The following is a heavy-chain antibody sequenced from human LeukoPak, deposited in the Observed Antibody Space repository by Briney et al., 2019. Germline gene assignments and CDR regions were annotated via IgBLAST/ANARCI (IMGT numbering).Heavy chain of an antibody. V-gene: IGHV4-31*03. CDR2: IYYSGST. CDR1: GGSISSGGYY. Sequence: SQTLSLTCTVSGGSISSGGYYWSWIRQHPGKGLEWIGYIYYSGSTYYNPSLKSRVTISVDTSKNQFSLKLSSVTAADTAVYYCARGKKRGYSYGYYFDYWGQGTLVTVSS. CDR3: ARGKKRGYSYGYYFDY. J-gene: IGHJ4*02. D-gene: IGHD5-18*01.